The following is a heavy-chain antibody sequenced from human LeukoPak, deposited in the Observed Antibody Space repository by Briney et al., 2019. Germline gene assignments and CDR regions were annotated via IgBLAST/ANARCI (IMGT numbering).Heavy chain of an antibody. CDR3: ARAAEGLRYFDWLGDFDY. CDR2: INPNSGGT. V-gene: IGHV1-2*02. CDR1: GYTFTGYY. D-gene: IGHD3-9*01. J-gene: IGHJ4*02. Sequence: ASVKVSCKASGYTFTGYYMHWVRQASGQGLEWMGWINPNSGGTNYAQKFQGRVTMTRDTSISTAYMELSRLRSDDTAVYYCARAAEGLRYFDWLGDFDYWGQGTLVTVSS.